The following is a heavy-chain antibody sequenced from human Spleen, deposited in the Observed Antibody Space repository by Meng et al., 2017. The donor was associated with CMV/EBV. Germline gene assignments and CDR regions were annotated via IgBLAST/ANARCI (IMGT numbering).Heavy chain of an antibody. J-gene: IGHJ4*02. D-gene: IGHD5-24*01. CDR1: GFTFSSYS. V-gene: IGHV3-21*01. CDR2: ISSSSSYI. CDR3: ARGGPEMATTYYFDY. Sequence: GGSLRLSCEASGFTFSSYSMNWVRQAPGKGLEWVSSISSSSSYIYYADSVKGRFTISRDNAKNSLYLQMNSLRAEDTAVYYCARGGPEMATTYYFDYWGQGTLVTVSS.